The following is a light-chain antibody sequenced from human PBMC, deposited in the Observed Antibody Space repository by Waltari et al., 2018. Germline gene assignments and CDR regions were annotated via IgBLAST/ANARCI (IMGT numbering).Light chain of an antibody. CDR1: QGFDTW. CDR3: QQYLTTWT. CDR2: KAS. V-gene: IGKV1-5*03. J-gene: IGKJ1*01. Sequence: DIQMTQSPSTLSASVGDRVTITCRASQGFDTWLAWYQQKPGRAPKLLHYKASTLQSGVPSRFSGTGSGTEFTLTISCLQPDDFGTYYCQQYLTTWTFGQGTKVEIK.